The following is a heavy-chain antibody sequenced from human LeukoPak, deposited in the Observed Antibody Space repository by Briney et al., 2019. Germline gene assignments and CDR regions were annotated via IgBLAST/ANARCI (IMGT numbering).Heavy chain of an antibody. D-gene: IGHD3-22*01. Sequence: SGGSLRLSCAASGFTLNNAWMSWVRQAPGKGLEWLGRIKRETDGGTIDYAAPVKGRFTISRDDSRNTLYLQMDSLKIEDTAVYYCTTDRYYDNSELQFQHWGQGTLVTVSS. V-gene: IGHV3-15*01. J-gene: IGHJ1*01. CDR2: IKRETDGGTI. CDR1: GFTLNNAW. CDR3: TTDRYYDNSELQFQH.